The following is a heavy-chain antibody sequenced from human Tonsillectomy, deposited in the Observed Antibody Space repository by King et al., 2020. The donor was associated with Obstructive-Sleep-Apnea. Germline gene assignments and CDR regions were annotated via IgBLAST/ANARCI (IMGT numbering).Heavy chain of an antibody. D-gene: IGHD3-10*01. CDR3: TKGSGSLLYYYYGMDV. CDR1: GFTFSDYY. J-gene: IGHJ6*02. Sequence: VQLVESGGGLVKPGGSLRLSCAASGFTFSDYYMTWIRQAPGKGLECISYISTSSSTIYYADSVKGRFTISRDDAKNYLYLQMNNLRVEDTAVYYCTKGSGSLLYYYYGMDVWGQGTTVTVSS. V-gene: IGHV3-11*01. CDR2: ISTSSSTI.